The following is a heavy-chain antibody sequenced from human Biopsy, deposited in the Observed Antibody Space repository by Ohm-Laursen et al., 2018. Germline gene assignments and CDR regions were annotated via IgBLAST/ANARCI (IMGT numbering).Heavy chain of an antibody. CDR2: INHSGST. Sequence: SDTLSLTCAVYGGSFSGYYWSWIRQPPGKGLEWIGEINHSGSTYYNPSLKSRTTISVDSSKNQFSLRLRSVTAADTAVYYCARGGNGYNYVTPGTWFDPWGRGTPVTVSS. D-gene: IGHD5-24*01. CDR3: ARGGNGYNYVTPGTWFDP. J-gene: IGHJ5*02. V-gene: IGHV4-34*01. CDR1: GGSFSGYY.